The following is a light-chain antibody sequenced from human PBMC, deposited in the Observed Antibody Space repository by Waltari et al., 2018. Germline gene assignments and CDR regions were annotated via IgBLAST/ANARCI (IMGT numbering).Light chain of an antibody. J-gene: IGLJ2*01. V-gene: IGLV3-25*03. Sequence: SYDLTQPPSVSVSPGQTARIACSGDALAAQYAYWYQQRPGRAPVLLIYKDTKRASGIPERFSGSSSGRTVTLTINEVQAEDESDYYCQSADSSGSNVVFGGGTRLTVL. CDR1: ALAAQY. CDR3: QSADSSGSNVV. CDR2: KDT.